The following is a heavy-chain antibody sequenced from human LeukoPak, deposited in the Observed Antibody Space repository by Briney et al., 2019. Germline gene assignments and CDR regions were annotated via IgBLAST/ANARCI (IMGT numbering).Heavy chain of an antibody. CDR1: GGSFSGYY. J-gene: IGHJ5*02. V-gene: IGHV4-34*01. D-gene: IGHD3-10*01. CDR2: INHSGST. Sequence: SETLSLTCAVYGGSFSGYYWSWIRQPPGKGLEWIGEINHSGSTNYNPSLKSRVTISVDTSKNQFSLKLSSVTDAAMAVYYCPRRGTPYGSGSYRRSFDPWGQGTLVTVSS. CDR3: PRRGTPYGSGSYRRSFDP.